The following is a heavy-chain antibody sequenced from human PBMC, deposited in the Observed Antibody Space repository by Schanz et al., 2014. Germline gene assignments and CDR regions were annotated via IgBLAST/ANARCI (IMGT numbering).Heavy chain of an antibody. V-gene: IGHV3-74*01. D-gene: IGHD4-17*01. CDR3: VRDTDYHFDY. CDR1: ESTSGDAW. Sequence: EAQLVESGGGLVKPGGSLGLSSEASESTSGDAWLHWVRQGPGKGLVWVSRTSHDGTFTTFADSVKGRFTISRDNAKNALYLQMNSLRAEDTAVYFCVRDTDYHFDYWGQGTLVTVSS. CDR2: TSHDGTFT. J-gene: IGHJ4*02.